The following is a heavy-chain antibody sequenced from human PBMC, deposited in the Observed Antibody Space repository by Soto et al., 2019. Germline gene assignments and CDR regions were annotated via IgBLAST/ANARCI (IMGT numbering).Heavy chain of an antibody. D-gene: IGHD3-10*01. J-gene: IGHJ6*02. CDR2: IYPGDSDT. CDR1: GYIFTSYW. CDR3: ATHRYGSGSYYNPYYYGMDV. Sequence: GESLKISCKGSGYIFTSYWIGWVRQMPGKGLEWMGIIYPGDSDTRYSPSFQGQVTISADKSISTAYLQWSSLKASDTAMYYCATHRYGSGSYYNPYYYGMDVWGQGTTVPVSS. V-gene: IGHV5-51*01.